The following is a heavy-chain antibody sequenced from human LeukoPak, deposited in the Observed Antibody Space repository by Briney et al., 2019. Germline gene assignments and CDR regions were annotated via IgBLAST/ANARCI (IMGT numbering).Heavy chain of an antibody. V-gene: IGHV1-69*13. D-gene: IGHD4-23*01. CDR2: IIPIFGTA. CDR1: GGTFSSYA. J-gene: IGHJ4*02. CDR3: ARVGRMVTLTFDY. Sequence: SVKVSCKASGGTFSSYAISWVRQAPGQGLEWMGGIIPIFGTANYAQKFQGRVTITADESTSTAYMELSSLRSEDTAVYYCARVGRMVTLTFDYWGQGTLVTVSS.